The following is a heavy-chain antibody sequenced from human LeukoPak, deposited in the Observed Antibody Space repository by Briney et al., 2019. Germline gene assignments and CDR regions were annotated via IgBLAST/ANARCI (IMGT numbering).Heavy chain of an antibody. CDR3: AKLKGYCNSGGRYYDY. CDR2: ISASSLST. Sequence: GGSLRLSCAASAFTFSSYAVSWVRQAPGKGLEWVSTISASSLSTYYADSVKGRFTISRDNSKNTLYLQMNSLRAEDTAVYYCAKLKGYCNSGGRYYDYWGQGTLVTVSS. CDR1: AFTFSSYA. D-gene: IGHD2/OR15-2a*01. J-gene: IGHJ4*02. V-gene: IGHV3-23*01.